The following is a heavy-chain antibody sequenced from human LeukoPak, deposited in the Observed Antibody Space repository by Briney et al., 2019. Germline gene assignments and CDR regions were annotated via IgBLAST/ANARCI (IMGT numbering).Heavy chain of an antibody. V-gene: IGHV1-69*13. D-gene: IGHD3-10*01. CDR1: GGTFSNYA. Sequence: GASVKVSCKASGGTFSNYAISWVLQAPGHGLEWMGGIIPIFETPSYAQKFQGRVTITADESTTTAYMELSSLRSDDTAVYFCATRMPGSQSDNWGQGTLVTVSS. J-gene: IGHJ4*02. CDR3: ATRMPGSQSDN. CDR2: IIPIFETP.